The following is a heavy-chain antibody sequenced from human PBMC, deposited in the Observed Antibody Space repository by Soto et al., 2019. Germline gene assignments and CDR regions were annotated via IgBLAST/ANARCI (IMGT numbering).Heavy chain of an antibody. V-gene: IGHV3-23*01. D-gene: IGHD3-10*01. CDR3: AKIPRLYGSGSYYDY. Sequence: AISGSGGSTYYADSVKGRFTISRDNSKNTLYLQMNSLRAEDTAVYYCAKIPRLYGSGSYYDYWGQGTLVTVSS. J-gene: IGHJ4*02. CDR2: ISGSGGST.